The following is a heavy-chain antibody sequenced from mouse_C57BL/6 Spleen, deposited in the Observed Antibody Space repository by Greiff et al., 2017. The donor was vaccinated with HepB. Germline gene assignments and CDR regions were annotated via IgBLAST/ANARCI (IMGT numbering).Heavy chain of an antibody. D-gene: IGHD2-2*01. J-gene: IGHJ3*01. CDR1: GYTFTDYN. V-gene: IGHV1-22*01. CDR3: ARGGIYYGYLVAY. Sequence: EVQLQQSGPELVKPGASVKMSCKASGYTFTDYNMHWVKQSHGKSLEWIGYINPNNGGTSYNQKFKGKATLTVHKSSSTAYMELRSLASEESAVYYCARGGIYYGYLVAYWGQGTLVTVSA. CDR2: INPNNGGT.